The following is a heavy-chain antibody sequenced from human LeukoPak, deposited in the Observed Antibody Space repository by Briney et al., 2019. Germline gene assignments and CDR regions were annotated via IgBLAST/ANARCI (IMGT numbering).Heavy chain of an antibody. CDR2: ISSSGSTI. Sequence: GGSLRLSCAASGFTFSDYYMSWIRQAPGKGLEWVSYISSSGSTIYYADSVKGRFTISRDNAKNSLYLQMNSLRAEDTAVYYCARVTSGYFARRRSNGGLTPYYYYYMDVWGKGTTVTVSS. V-gene: IGHV3-11*04. J-gene: IGHJ6*03. CDR3: ARVTSGYFARRRSNGGLTPYYYYYMDV. D-gene: IGHD3-3*01. CDR1: GFTFSDYY.